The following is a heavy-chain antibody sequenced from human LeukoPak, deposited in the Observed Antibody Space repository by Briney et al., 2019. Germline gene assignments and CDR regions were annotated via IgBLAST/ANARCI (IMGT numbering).Heavy chain of an antibody. J-gene: IGHJ6*03. Sequence: PGGSLRLSCVASELIFSDFCMTWVRHSRGKGLEWVATIKKDGSEKYYVDSVKGRFTISRDNAKNSLYLQMNSLRAEDTAVYYCARAYSSGWAPYYYYYMDVWGKGTTVTISS. CDR2: IKKDGSEK. CDR3: ARAYSSGWAPYYYYYMDV. V-gene: IGHV3-7*01. CDR1: ELIFSDFC. D-gene: IGHD6-19*01.